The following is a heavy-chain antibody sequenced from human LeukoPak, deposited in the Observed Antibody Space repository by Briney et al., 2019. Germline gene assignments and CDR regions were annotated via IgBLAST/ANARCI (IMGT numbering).Heavy chain of an antibody. CDR1: GGSISSSLYH. D-gene: IGHD3/OR15-3a*01. J-gene: IGHJ5*02. CDR2: IYYTGTT. Sequence: SETLSLTCTVSGGSISSSLYHWGWIRQSPGKNLEWRGSIYYTGTTHYNPSLKSRVTISVDTSKNQFSLNLSSVTAADTAVYYCARQEIGLRSFDPWGQGTLVTVSS. CDR3: ARQEIGLRSFDP. V-gene: IGHV4-39*01.